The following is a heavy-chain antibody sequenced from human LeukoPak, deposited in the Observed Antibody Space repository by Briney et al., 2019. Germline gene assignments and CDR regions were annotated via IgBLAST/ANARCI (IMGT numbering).Heavy chain of an antibody. V-gene: IGHV4-39*07. Sequence: SETLSLTCTVSGGSISSSSYYWGWIRQPPGKGLEGIGSIYCSGSTYYNPSLKSRVTISVDTSKNQFSLKLSSVTAADTAVYYCARVVTMIVVVGAFDIWGQGTMVTVSS. CDR1: GGSISSSSYY. D-gene: IGHD3-22*01. CDR3: ARVVTMIVVVGAFDI. CDR2: IYCSGST. J-gene: IGHJ3*02.